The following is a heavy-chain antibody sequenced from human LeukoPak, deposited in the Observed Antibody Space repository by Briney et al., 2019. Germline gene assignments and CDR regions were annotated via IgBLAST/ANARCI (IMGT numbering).Heavy chain of an antibody. Sequence: SVKVSCKASGGTFGSYAISWVRQAPGQGLEWMGRVIPIFGTANYAQKFQGRVTITTDESTTTAYMELSSLRSEDTAVYYCARDTYCSGGSCYSDYWGQGTLVTVSS. J-gene: IGHJ4*02. CDR2: VIPIFGTA. CDR3: ARDTYCSGGSCYSDY. D-gene: IGHD2-15*01. V-gene: IGHV1-69*05. CDR1: GGTFGSYA.